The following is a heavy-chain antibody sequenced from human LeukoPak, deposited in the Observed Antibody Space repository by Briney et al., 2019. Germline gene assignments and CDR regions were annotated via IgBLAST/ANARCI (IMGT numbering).Heavy chain of an antibody. J-gene: IGHJ4*02. D-gene: IGHD6-13*01. CDR3: VKGRISEDGLDF. V-gene: IGHV3-53*01. Sequence: GGSLRLSCAASGFTVSSNYMSWVRQAPGKGLEWVSVIYSGGSTYYADSVKGRFTISRDNSKNTLYLQMNSLRAEDTAVYYCVKGRISEDGLDFWGQGTLVTVSS. CDR2: IYSGGST. CDR1: GFTVSSNY.